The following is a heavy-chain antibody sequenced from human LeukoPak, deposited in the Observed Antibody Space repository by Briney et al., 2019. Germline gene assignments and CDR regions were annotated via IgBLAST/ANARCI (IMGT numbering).Heavy chain of an antibody. V-gene: IGHV3-74*01. Sequence: GGSLRLSCAASGFTFSSYWMHWVRQAPGKGLVWVSRINTDGSSISYADSVKGRFTISRDNAKNTLYLQMNRLRAEDTAVYYCARELLWHSVGAIIWGEGTLVTVSS. CDR3: ARELLWHSVGAII. D-gene: IGHD1-26*01. J-gene: IGHJ1*01. CDR1: GFTFSSYW. CDR2: INTDGSSI.